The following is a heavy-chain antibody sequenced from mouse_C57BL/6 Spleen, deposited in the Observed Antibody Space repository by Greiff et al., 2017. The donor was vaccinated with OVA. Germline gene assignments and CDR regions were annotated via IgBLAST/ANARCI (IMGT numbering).Heavy chain of an antibody. CDR1: GYSITSGYY. J-gene: IGHJ2*01. V-gene: IGHV3-6*01. CDR3: ARGDTTVVDY. CDR2: ISYDGSN. Sequence: VQLKESGPGLVKPSQSLSLTCSVPGYSITSGYYWNWIRQFPGNKLEWMGYISYDGSNNYNPSLKNRISITRDTSKNQFFLKLNSVTTEDTATYYCARGDTTVVDYWGQGTTLTVSS. D-gene: IGHD1-1*01.